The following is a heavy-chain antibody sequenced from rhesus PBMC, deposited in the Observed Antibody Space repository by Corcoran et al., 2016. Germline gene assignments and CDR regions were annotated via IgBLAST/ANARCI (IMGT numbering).Heavy chain of an antibody. CDR1: GYSLTSYW. CDR2: IAPSDSDT. D-gene: IGHD1-44*02. Sequence: EVQLVQSGAEAKRPGESLKISCKTPGYSLTSYWISWVGQMPGKGLEWMGAIAPSDSDTRYSPSFQGQVTISADKSISTTYLQWSSLKASDSATYYCAKGGRGVFDYWGQGVLVTVSS. J-gene: IGHJ4*01. V-gene: IGHV5-2*01. CDR3: AKGGRGVFDY.